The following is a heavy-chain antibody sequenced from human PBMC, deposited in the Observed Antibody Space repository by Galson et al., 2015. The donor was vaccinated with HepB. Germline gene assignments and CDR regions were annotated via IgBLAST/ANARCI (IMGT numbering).Heavy chain of an antibody. CDR2: INPSGGST. CDR1: GYTFTTYY. D-gene: IGHD5-24*01. Sequence: SVKVSCKASGYTFTTYYIHWVRQAPGQGLEWMGMINPSGGSTTYAQKFQGRVTMTRDTSTSTVYMELSSLTSEDTAVYFCARDLFGYIGCWGQGPLFTVTS. V-gene: IGHV1-46*01. CDR3: ARDLFGYIGC. J-gene: IGHJ4*02.